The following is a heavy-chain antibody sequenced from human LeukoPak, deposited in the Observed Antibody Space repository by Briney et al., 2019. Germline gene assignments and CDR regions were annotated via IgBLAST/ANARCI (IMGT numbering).Heavy chain of an antibody. CDR1: GLTFSTYT. CDR3: SSESRY. D-gene: IGHD3-22*01. J-gene: IGHJ4*02. V-gene: IGHV3-48*02. CDR2: ITSSSDRI. Sequence: PGGSLRLSCAASGLTFSTYTMNWVRQAPGKGLEWVSWITSSSDRIYYADSVKGRFTISRDNAKNSLYLQMNSLRDEDTAVYYCSSESRYWGQGTLVIVSS.